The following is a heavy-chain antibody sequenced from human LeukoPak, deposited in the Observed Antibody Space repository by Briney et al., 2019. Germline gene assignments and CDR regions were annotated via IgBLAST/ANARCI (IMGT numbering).Heavy chain of an antibody. CDR1: GFTVSSNY. J-gene: IGHJ3*02. Sequence: GGSLRLSCAATGFTVSSNYMSWVRQAPGKGLEWVSVIYSGGSTYYADSVKGRFTISRDNSKNTLYLQMNSLRAEDTAVYYCARERLGSSGYNAFDIWGQGTMVTVSS. CDR3: ARERLGSSGYNAFDI. CDR2: IYSGGST. D-gene: IGHD3-22*01. V-gene: IGHV3-53*01.